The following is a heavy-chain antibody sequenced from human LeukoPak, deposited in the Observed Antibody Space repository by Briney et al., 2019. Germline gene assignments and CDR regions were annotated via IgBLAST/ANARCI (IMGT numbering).Heavy chain of an antibody. Sequence: SETLSLTCTVSGGSISSYYWSWIRQPPGKGLEWIGYIYYSGSTNYNPSLKSRVTISVDTSKSQFSLKLSSVTAADTAVYYCAREARDAFDIWGQGTMVTVSS. CDR1: GGSISSYY. J-gene: IGHJ3*02. V-gene: IGHV4-59*01. CDR3: AREARDAFDI. CDR2: IYYSGST. D-gene: IGHD6-6*01.